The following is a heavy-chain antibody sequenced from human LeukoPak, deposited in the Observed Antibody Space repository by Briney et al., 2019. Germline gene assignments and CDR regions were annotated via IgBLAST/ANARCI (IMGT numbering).Heavy chain of an antibody. J-gene: IGHJ4*02. CDR2: ISSSGSNI. CDR1: GFTFSDYY. D-gene: IGHD5-18*01. CDR3: ASRSIQLWTIDY. Sequence: PGGSLRLSCAASGFTFSDYYMSWIRQAPGKGREWVSYISSSGSNIHYADSVKSRFTISRDNAKNSLYLQMNSLRAEDTAVYYCASRSIQLWTIDYWGQGTLVTVSS. V-gene: IGHV3-11*04.